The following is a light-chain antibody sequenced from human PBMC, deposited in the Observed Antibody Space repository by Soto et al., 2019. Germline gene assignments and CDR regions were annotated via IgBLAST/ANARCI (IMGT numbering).Light chain of an antibody. J-gene: IGLJ3*02. V-gene: IGLV4-69*02. CDR1: SGHTNYA. Sequence: QSVLTQSPSASASLGASIKITCTLSSGHTNYAIAWHQQQPEKGPRFLMKINGDGSHSKGDGIPDRFSGSSSGAERYLIISSLQSDDEGTYYCQTWDTGFRLFGGGTKVTVL. CDR2: INGDGSH. CDR3: QTWDTGFRL.